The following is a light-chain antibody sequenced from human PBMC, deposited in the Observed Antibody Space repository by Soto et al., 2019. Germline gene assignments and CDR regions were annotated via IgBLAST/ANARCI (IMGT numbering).Light chain of an antibody. CDR1: QSVNNY. CDR3: QQHNNWPIT. CDR2: TVS. J-gene: IGKJ4*01. Sequence: EIVMTQSPATLSVSPGERATLSCRASQSVNNYLAWYQQKPGQAPRLLIYTVSTRATGIPARFSGSGSGTEFTLTISSLQSEDFAVYYCQQHNNWPITFGGGTKVDIK. V-gene: IGKV3-15*01.